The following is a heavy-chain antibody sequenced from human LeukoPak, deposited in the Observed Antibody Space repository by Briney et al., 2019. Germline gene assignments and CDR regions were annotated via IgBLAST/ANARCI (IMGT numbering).Heavy chain of an antibody. CDR3: ARTPLYNWNPYYFDY. V-gene: IGHV4-4*09. D-gene: IGHD1-20*01. CDR2: IYTSGST. J-gene: IGHJ4*02. CDR1: GGSISSYY. Sequence: PSETLSLTCTVSGGSISSYYWSWIRQPPGKGLEWIGYIYTSGSTNYNPSLKSRVTISVDTSKNQFSLKLSSVIAADTAVYYCARTPLYNWNPYYFDYWGQGTLVTVSS.